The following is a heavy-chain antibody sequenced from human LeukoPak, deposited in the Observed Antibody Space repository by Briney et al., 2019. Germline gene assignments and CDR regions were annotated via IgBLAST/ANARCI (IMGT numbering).Heavy chain of an antibody. J-gene: IGHJ4*02. CDR1: GSRFTSYW. CDR3: ARRPYYYDSSGQTGFDY. Sequence: GASLQISCKGSGSRFTSYWIGWVRQLPGKGLEWMGIIYPGDSDTRYSPSFQGQVTISADKSISTAYLQWSSLKASDTAMYYCARRPYYYDSSGQTGFDYWGQGTLVTVSS. D-gene: IGHD3-22*01. V-gene: IGHV5-51*01. CDR2: IYPGDSDT.